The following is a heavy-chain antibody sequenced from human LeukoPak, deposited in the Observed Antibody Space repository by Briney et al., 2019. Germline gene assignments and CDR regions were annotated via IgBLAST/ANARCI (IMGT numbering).Heavy chain of an antibody. D-gene: IGHD1-14*01. V-gene: IGHV1-18*01. CDR3: ARTDGAPGTRLLDY. J-gene: IGHJ4*02. CDR1: GYTFTNYG. Sequence: ASVKVSCKASGYTFTNYGIAWVRQAPGQGLEWMGWISGYNLDTNYAERVQGRVTMTTDTSTTTAYMELRSLRSDDTAVYYCARTDGAPGTRLLDYWGQGTLVTVSS. CDR2: ISGYNLDT.